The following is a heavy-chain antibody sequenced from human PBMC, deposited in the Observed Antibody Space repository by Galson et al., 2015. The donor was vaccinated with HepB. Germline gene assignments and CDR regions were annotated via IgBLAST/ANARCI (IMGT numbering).Heavy chain of an antibody. CDR1: GFNFKSYG. CDR2: ISDSNTYI. CDR3: SRYLKSSNSEQGDV. J-gene: IGHJ4*02. Sequence: SLRLSCASSGFNFKSYGMNWVRQAPVTVLERVASISDSNTYIFYADSVQRRFTISRDDAKNSVFLLMNTLGVEATALYYCSRYLKSSNSEQGDVWGQGTLVNVFS. V-gene: IGHV3-21*01. D-gene: IGHD6-13*01.